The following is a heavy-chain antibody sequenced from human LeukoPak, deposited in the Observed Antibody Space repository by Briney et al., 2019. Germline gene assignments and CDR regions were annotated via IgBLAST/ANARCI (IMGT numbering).Heavy chain of an antibody. V-gene: IGHV3-9*01. CDR2: ISWNGGNI. CDR1: GFTFDDYA. D-gene: IGHD5-12*01. J-gene: IGHJ4*02. Sequence: GGSLRLSCAASGFTFDDYAMHWVRQAPGKGLEWVSGISWNGGNIGYADSVKGRFIISRDNARNSLYLQMNSLRAEDTAVYYCVDTDGWLRLGLDYWGQGTLVTVSS. CDR3: VDTDGWLRLGLDY.